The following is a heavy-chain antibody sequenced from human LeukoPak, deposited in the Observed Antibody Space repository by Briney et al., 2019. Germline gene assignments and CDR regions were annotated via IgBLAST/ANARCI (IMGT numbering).Heavy chain of an antibody. CDR1: GFTFSSYG. Sequence: PGGSLRLSCAASGFTFSSYGMHWVRQAPSKGLEWVAVIWYDGSNKYYADSVKGRFTISRDNSKNTLYLQMNSLRAEDTAVYYCARDLVLDLGYCSGGSCYSGVFDYWGQGTLVTVSS. J-gene: IGHJ4*02. CDR3: ARDLVLDLGYCSGGSCYSGVFDY. V-gene: IGHV3-33*01. CDR2: IWYDGSNK. D-gene: IGHD2-15*01.